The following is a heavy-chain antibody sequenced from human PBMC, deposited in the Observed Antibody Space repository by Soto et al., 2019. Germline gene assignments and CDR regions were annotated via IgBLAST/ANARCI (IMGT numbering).Heavy chain of an antibody. J-gene: IGHJ6*03. Sequence: SETLSLTCTVSGGSISSGGYYWSWIRQHPGKGLEWIGYIYYSGSTYYNPSLKSRVTISVDTSKNQFSLKLSSVTAADTAVYYCARVAATLPSPSYYYYYYMDVWGKGTTVTVSS. CDR1: GGSISSGGYY. D-gene: IGHD2-15*01. V-gene: IGHV4-31*03. CDR3: ARVAATLPSPSYYYYYYMDV. CDR2: IYYSGST.